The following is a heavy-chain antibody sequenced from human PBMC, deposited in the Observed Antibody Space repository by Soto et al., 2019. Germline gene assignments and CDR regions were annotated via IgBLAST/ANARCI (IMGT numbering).Heavy chain of an antibody. V-gene: IGHV5-51*01. Sequence: GESLKISCKASGYNFATYWIGWVRQISGKGLEWMGITYPDESRTIYSPSFQGQVTISVDKSISTVYLQWSSLKASDTAMYYCARRLYFDTLFDPWGQGTLVTVSS. J-gene: IGHJ5*02. CDR3: ARRLYFDTLFDP. D-gene: IGHD2-2*02. CDR1: GYNFATYW. CDR2: TYPDESRT.